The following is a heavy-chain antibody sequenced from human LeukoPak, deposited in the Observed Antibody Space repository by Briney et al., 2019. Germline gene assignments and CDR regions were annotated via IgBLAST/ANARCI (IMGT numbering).Heavy chain of an antibody. CDR2: IYTSGST. CDR1: GDSISNYY. D-gene: IGHD5-12*01. V-gene: IGHV4-4*07. Sequence: SETLSLTCTVSGDSISNYYWSWIRQPAGKGLEWIGRIYTSGSTNYNPSLKSRVTISVDTSKNQFSLKLSSVTAADTAVYYCARHGWLEHYFDYWGQGTLVTVSS. J-gene: IGHJ4*02. CDR3: ARHGWLEHYFDY.